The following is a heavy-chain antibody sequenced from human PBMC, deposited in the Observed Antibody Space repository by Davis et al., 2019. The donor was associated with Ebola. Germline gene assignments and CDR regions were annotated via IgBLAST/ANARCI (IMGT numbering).Heavy chain of an antibody. CDR2: ISNFNGNT. CDR3: ARRRNYYDRGGKHLGLAFDF. CDR1: GDTFNDQT. J-gene: IGHJ4*02. D-gene: IGHD3-22*01. Sequence: ASVKVSCKVSGDTFNDQTITWVRQAPGQGLEWMGWISNFNGNTNYAQKLQGRVTMTTDTSTSTVFLELRSLRSDDTAIYYCARRRNYYDRGGKHLGLAFDFWGQGSLVIVSS. V-gene: IGHV1-18*01.